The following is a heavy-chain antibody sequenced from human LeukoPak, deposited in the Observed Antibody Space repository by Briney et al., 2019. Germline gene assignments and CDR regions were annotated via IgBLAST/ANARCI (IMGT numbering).Heavy chain of an antibody. CDR2: INSDSTTL. J-gene: IGHJ4*02. V-gene: IGHV3-11*01. D-gene: IGHD3-10*01. CDR3: ARLRGLIDH. CDR1: GFIFSDHY. Sequence: GSLRLSCAASGFIFSDHYMSWIRQAPGKGLEGVAYINSDSTTLYYADSVKGRFTVSRDNAKNSLYLHMNSLGVDDTAVYYCARLRGLIDHWGQRALVTVSS.